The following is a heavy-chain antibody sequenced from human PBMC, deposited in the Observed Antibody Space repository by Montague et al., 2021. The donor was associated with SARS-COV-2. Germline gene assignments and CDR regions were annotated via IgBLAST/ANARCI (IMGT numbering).Heavy chain of an antibody. CDR3: ARDEYEADPDGLEI. CDR2: IAPYGDDA. Sequence: SLRLSCAASGFTFRNYAMHWVRQDPGKGLEWLTIIAPYGDDADYAGPVKGRFTISRDNPKNTLYLQINSLRTEDTAVYYCARDEYEADPDGLEIWGQGTTVIV. J-gene: IGHJ3*02. D-gene: IGHD2/OR15-2a*01. CDR1: GFTFRNYA. V-gene: IGHV3-30*04.